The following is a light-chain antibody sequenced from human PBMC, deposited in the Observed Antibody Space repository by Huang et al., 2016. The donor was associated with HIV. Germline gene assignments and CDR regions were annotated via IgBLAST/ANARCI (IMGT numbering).Light chain of an antibody. CDR2: KAS. CDR1: QSISSW. Sequence: DIQMTQSPSTLSASVGDRVTITFRASQSISSWLAWYQQKPGKAPNLLIYKASSLESGVPSRFSGSGSGTEFTLTISSLQPDDFATYYCQQYNSLAWTFGQGTKVEIK. V-gene: IGKV1-5*03. CDR3: QQYNSLAWT. J-gene: IGKJ1*01.